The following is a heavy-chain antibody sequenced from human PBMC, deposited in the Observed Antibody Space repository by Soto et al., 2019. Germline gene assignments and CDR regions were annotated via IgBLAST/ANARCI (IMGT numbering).Heavy chain of an antibody. J-gene: IGHJ3*02. CDR3: ARDRNYYDSSSLDAFDI. CDR1: GGSISSYY. CDR2: IYYSGST. Sequence: PSETLSLTCTVSGGSISSYYWSWIRQPPGKGLEWIGYIYYSGSTNYNPSLKSRVTISVDTSKNQFSLKLSSVTAADTAVYYCARDRNYYDSSSLDAFDIWGQGTMVT. V-gene: IGHV4-59*01. D-gene: IGHD3-22*01.